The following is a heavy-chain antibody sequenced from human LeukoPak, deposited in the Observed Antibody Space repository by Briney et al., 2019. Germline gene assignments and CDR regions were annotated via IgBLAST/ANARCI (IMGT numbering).Heavy chain of an antibody. J-gene: IGHJ5*02. CDR2: IYHSGST. CDR3: ARGDNWFDP. CDR1: GGSFSGYY. Sequence: SETLSLTCAVYGGSFSGYYWSWIRQPPGKGLEWIGEIYHSGSTNYNPSLKSRVTISVDTSKNQFSLKLSSVTAADTAVYYCARGDNWFDPWGQGTLVTVSS. V-gene: IGHV4-34*01.